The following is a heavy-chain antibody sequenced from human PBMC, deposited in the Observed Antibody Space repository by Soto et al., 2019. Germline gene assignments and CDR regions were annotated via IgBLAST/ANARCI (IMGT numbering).Heavy chain of an antibody. CDR3: ARWWSGSRQGFDP. J-gene: IGHJ5*02. D-gene: IGHD3-3*01. Sequence: ASETLSLTCAVYGGSFSGYYWSWISKPPGKGLEWIGEINHSGSTNYNPSLKSRVTISVDTSKNQFSLKLSSVTAADTAVYYCARWWSGSRQGFDPWGQGTLVTVSS. CDR2: INHSGST. V-gene: IGHV4-34*09. CDR1: GGSFSGYY.